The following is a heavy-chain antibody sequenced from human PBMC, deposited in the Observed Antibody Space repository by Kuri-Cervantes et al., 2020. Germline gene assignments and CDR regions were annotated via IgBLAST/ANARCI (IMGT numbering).Heavy chain of an antibody. J-gene: IGHJ3*02. V-gene: IGHV4-39*07. Sequence: GSLRLSCAASGFTFSSYSMNWVRQAPGKGLEWIGSIYYSGSTYYNPSLKSRVTISVDTSKNQFSLKLSSVTAADTALYYCAKDLIAAAKGRGVDAFDIWGQGTMITVSS. CDR2: IYYSGST. CDR1: GFTFSSYS. CDR3: AKDLIAAAKGRGVDAFDI. D-gene: IGHD6-13*01.